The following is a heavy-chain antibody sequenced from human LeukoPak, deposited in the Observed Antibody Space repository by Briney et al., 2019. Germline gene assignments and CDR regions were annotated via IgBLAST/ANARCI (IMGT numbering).Heavy chain of an antibody. CDR1: GYTFTSYG. D-gene: IGHD3-10*01. CDR2: ISAYNGNT. CDR3: ARRLGYGSGSENWFDP. Sequence: GASVKVSCKASGYTFTSYGISWVRPAPGQGLEWMGWISAYNGNTNYAQKLQGRVTMTTDTSTSTAYMELRSLRSDDAAVYYCARRLGYGSGSENWFDPWGQGTLVTVSS. V-gene: IGHV1-18*01. J-gene: IGHJ5*02.